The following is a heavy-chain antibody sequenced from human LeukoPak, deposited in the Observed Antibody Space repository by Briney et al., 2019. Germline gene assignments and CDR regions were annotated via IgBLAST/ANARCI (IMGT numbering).Heavy chain of an antibody. CDR1: GFTFRSYA. CDR3: AKVSGSGGTKYQPFDY. CDR2: ISGSGGST. Sequence: PGGSLRLSCAASGFTFRSYAMSWVRQAPGKGLEWVSAISGSGGSTYYADSVKGRFTISRDNSKNTLYLQMNSLRAEDTAVYYCAKVSGSGGTKYQPFDYWGQGTLVTVSS. V-gene: IGHV3-23*01. J-gene: IGHJ4*02. D-gene: IGHD2-15*01.